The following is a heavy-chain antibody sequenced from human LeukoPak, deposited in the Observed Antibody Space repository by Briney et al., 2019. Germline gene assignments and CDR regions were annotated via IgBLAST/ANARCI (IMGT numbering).Heavy chain of an antibody. Sequence: GGSLRLSCAASGFTFSGSAVHWVRQASGKGLEWVGRIRSKPNSYATAYAASVEGRFTITRDDTKNTAYLQMNSLKTEDTAVYYCTTREDTAMVAFDYWGQGTLVTVSS. V-gene: IGHV3-73*01. CDR3: TTREDTAMVAFDY. J-gene: IGHJ4*02. CDR2: IRSKPNSYAT. CDR1: GFTFSGSA. D-gene: IGHD5-18*01.